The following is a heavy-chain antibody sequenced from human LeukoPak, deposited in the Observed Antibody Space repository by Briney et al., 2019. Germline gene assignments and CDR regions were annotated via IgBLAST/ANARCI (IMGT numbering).Heavy chain of an antibody. CDR2: INAGNGNT. V-gene: IGHV1-3*01. CDR1: GYTFTSYA. Sequence: ASVKVSCKASGYTFTSYAMHWVRQAPGQRLEWMGWINAGNGNTKYSQKFQGRVTITRDTSASTAYMELSSLRSEDTAVYYCARDSARAAGDFDYWGQGTLVTVSS. J-gene: IGHJ4*02. CDR3: ARDSARAAGDFDY. D-gene: IGHD6-13*01.